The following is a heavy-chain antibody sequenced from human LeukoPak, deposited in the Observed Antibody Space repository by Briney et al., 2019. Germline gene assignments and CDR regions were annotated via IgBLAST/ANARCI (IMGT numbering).Heavy chain of an antibody. CDR1: GFTFSSYA. CDR3: ARDRSGTEHFDY. D-gene: IGHD6-13*01. CDR2: ISYDGSNK. Sequence: PGRSLRLSCAASGFTFSSYAMHWVRQAPGKGLEWVAVISYDGSNKYYADSVKGRFTISRDNSKNTLYLQMNSLRAEDTAVYYCARDRSGTEHFDYWGRGTLVTVSS. J-gene: IGHJ4*02. V-gene: IGHV3-30*04.